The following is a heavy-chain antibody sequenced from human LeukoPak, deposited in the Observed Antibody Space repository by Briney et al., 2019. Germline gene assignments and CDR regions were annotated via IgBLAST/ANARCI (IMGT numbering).Heavy chain of an antibody. V-gene: IGHV3-48*01. Sequence: GGSLRLSCAASGFTFSSYSMNWVRQAPGKGLEWVSYISRSSSTIYYADSVKGRFTISRDNAKNSLYLQMNSLRAEDTAVYYCARDSIAVDYWGQGTLVTVSS. J-gene: IGHJ4*02. D-gene: IGHD6-19*01. CDR3: ARDSIAVDY. CDR2: ISRSSSTI. CDR1: GFTFSSYS.